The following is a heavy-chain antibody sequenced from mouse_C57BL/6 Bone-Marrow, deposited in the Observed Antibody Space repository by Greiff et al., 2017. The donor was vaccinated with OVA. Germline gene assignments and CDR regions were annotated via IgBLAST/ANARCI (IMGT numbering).Heavy chain of an antibody. D-gene: IGHD2-3*01. Sequence: VQLQQSGAELVRPGASVKLSCTASGFNITDDYMHWVKQRPEQGLEWIGWIDPENGDTKYASKFQGKATITADTSSNTAYLQLSSLTSEDTAVYYYATRWLLRNYSMDYWGQGNAVTVSS. CDR2: IDPENGDT. J-gene: IGHJ4*01. CDR1: GFNITDDY. CDR3: ATRWLLRNYSMDY. V-gene: IGHV14-4*01.